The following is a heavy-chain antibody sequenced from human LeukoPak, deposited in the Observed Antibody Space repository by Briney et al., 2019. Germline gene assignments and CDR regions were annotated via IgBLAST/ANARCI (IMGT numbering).Heavy chain of an antibody. CDR2: IYYSGST. CDR3: ARHYDSSGYLDY. D-gene: IGHD3-22*01. CDR1: GGSISSYY. V-gene: IGHV4-59*08. Sequence: PSETLSLTCTVSGGSISSYYWSWIRQTPGKGLEWIGDIYYSGSTNYNPSLKSRVTISVDTSKNQFSLKLSSVTAADTAVYYCARHYDSSGYLDYWGQGTLVTVSS. J-gene: IGHJ4*02.